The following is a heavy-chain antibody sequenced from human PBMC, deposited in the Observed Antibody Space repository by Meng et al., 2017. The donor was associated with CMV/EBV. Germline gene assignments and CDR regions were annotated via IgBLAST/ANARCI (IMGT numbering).Heavy chain of an antibody. Sequence: SETLSLTCTVSGGSISSYYWSWIRQPPGKGLEWIGYIYYSGSTNYNPSLKSRVTIPVDTSKNQFPLKLSSVTAADTAVYYCARDVGGDYRNDYYYYYGMDVWGQGTTVTVSS. CDR3: ARDVGGDYRNDYYYYYGMDV. D-gene: IGHD4-17*01. CDR2: IYYSGST. CDR1: GGSISSYY. J-gene: IGHJ6*02. V-gene: IGHV4-59*01.